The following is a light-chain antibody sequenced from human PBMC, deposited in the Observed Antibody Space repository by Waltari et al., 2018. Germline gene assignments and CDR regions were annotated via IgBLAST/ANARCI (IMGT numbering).Light chain of an antibody. CDR1: GSNLGAGYD. V-gene: IGLV1-40*01. Sequence: QSVLTQPPSVSGAPGQRVSISCTGSGSNLGAGYDVHWYQQHPGKAPKLLIYGTSIRPPGVPDRFFGSQSGTSASLAITALQAEDEAEYYCQSYDTSLSVVFGGGTKLTVL. CDR2: GTS. J-gene: IGLJ2*01. CDR3: QSYDTSLSVV.